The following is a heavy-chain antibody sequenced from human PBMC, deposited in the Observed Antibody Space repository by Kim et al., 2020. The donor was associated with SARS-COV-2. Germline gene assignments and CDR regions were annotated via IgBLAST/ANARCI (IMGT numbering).Heavy chain of an antibody. J-gene: IGHJ3*02. D-gene: IGHD1-26*01. CDR3: ARVGAMFEAFDI. V-gene: IGHV4-59*13. CDR2: IYYSGST. Sequence: SETLSLTCTVSGGSISSYYWSWIRQPPGKGLEWIGYIYYSGSTNYNPSLKSRVTISVDTSKNQFSLKLSSVTAADTAVYYCARVGAMFEAFDIWGQGTMVTVSS. CDR1: GGSISSYY.